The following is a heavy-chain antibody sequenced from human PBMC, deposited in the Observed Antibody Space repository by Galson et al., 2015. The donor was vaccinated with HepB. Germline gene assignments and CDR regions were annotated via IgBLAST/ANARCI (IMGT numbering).Heavy chain of an antibody. V-gene: IGHV3-66*02. Sequence: SLRLSCAASGFTVSSNYMSWVRQAPGKGLEWVSVIYGGGNTYYADSVKGRFTIARDNSKNTLYLQMNSLRPEDTAVYYCARGNQGSRAMVNIDAFDIWGQGTTVTVSS. CDR2: IYGGGNT. J-gene: IGHJ3*02. D-gene: IGHD5-18*01. CDR3: ARGNQGSRAMVNIDAFDI. CDR1: GFTVSSNY.